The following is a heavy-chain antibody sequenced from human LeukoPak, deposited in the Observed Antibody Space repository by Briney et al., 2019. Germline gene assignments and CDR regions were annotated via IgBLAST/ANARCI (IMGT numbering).Heavy chain of an antibody. CDR3: ARAPEEFSSTSCYTDYYYGMDV. D-gene: IGHD2-2*02. CDR1: GGSISSSNW. Sequence: YPSETLSLTCAVSGGSISSSNWWSWVRQPPGKGLEWIGEIYHSGSTNYNPSLKSRVTISVDKSKNQFSLKLSSVTAADTAVYYCARAPEEFSSTSCYTDYYYGMDVWGQGTTVTVSS. CDR2: IYHSGST. V-gene: IGHV4-4*02. J-gene: IGHJ6*02.